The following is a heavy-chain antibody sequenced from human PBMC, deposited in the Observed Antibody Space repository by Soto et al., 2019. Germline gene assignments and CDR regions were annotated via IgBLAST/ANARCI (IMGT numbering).Heavy chain of an antibody. CDR1: GGSISSGVYY. CDR3: ARTADGYNYLNY. CDR2: IYHTGST. Sequence: KTSETLSLTCTVSGGSISSGVYYWSWIRQEPGKGLEWIGYIYHTGSTYYNPSLESRVIISVDTSKNQFSLSLSSVTAADTAVYYCARTADGYNYLNYWGQGTLVTVSS. J-gene: IGHJ4*02. D-gene: IGHD5-12*01. V-gene: IGHV4-31*03.